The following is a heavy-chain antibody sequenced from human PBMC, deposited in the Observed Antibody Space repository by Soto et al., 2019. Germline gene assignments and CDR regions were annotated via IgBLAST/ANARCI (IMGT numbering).Heavy chain of an antibody. CDR2: INNGGGT. J-gene: IGHJ4*02. V-gene: IGHV1-2*02. CDR3: ATSSDWSPLLDY. CDR1: QYTFSNYY. D-gene: IGHD6-19*01. Sequence: ASVKVSCKASQYTFSNYYLHWVRQAPGQRPEWMGWINNGGGTIYAQKFQGRLTMTRDTSITTAYMELSRLSSDDTAFYYCATSSDWSPLLDYWGQGTLVTVSS.